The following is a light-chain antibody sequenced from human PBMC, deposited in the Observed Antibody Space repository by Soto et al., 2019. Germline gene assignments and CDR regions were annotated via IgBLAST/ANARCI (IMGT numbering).Light chain of an antibody. Sequence: EIVLTQSPGTLSLSPGERATLSFRASQSVSSSYLAWYQQKPVQAPRLLIYGASSRATGIPDRFSGSGSGTDFTLTISRLEPEDFAVYYCEQYGSSPLTFGGGTKVEIK. CDR1: QSVSSSY. V-gene: IGKV3-20*01. CDR2: GAS. J-gene: IGKJ4*01. CDR3: EQYGSSPLT.